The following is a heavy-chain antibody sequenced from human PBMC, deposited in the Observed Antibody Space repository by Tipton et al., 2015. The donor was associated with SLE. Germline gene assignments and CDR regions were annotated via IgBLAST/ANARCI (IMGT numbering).Heavy chain of an antibody. CDR2: ISGSGGST. CDR1: GFTVSSSY. J-gene: IGHJ3*02. Sequence: SLRLSCAASGFTVSSSYMSWVRQAPGKGLEWVSAISGSGGSTYYADSVKGRFTISRDNSKNTLYLQMNSLRAEDTAVYYCAKDLTVAAAGLDAFDIWGQGTMVTVSS. D-gene: IGHD6-13*01. CDR3: AKDLTVAAAGLDAFDI. V-gene: IGHV3-23*01.